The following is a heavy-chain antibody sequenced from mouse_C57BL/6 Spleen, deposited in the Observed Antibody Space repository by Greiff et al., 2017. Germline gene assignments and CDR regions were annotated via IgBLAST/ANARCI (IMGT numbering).Heavy chain of an antibody. D-gene: IGHD3-2*02. CDR1: GYTFTNYW. Sequence: QLQQSGAELVRPGTSVKMSCKASGYTFTNYWIGWAKQRPGHGLEWIGDIYPGGGYTNYNEKFKGKATLTADKSSSTAYMQFSSLTSEDSAIYYCARSAQATCAYFGDGGQGTTLTVSS. V-gene: IGHV1-63*01. J-gene: IGHJ2*01. CDR2: IYPGGGYT. CDR3: ARSAQATCAYFGD.